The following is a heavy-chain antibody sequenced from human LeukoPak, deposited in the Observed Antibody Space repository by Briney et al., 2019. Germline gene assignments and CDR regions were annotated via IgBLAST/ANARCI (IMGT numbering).Heavy chain of an antibody. J-gene: IGHJ4*02. CDR2: ISGSGGST. CDR3: AKDSPYPGPPYYFDY. Sequence: GGSLRLSCAASGFTFSSYAMSWVRQAPGKGLEWVSAISGSGGSTYYADSVKGRFTISRDNAKNSLYLQMNSLRAEDTAVYYCAKDSPYPGPPYYFDYWGQGTLVTVSS. V-gene: IGHV3-23*01. CDR1: GFTFSSYA.